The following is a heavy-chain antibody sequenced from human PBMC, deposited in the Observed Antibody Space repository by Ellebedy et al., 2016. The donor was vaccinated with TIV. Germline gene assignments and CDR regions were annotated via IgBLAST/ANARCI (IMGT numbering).Heavy chain of an antibody. J-gene: IGHJ4*02. V-gene: IGHV4-59*01. D-gene: IGHD2-21*01. Sequence: SETLSLTCAVYGGSFSGYYWSWIRQPPGKGLEYIGYFHYNGSTNYNPSLKSRVTISVDTSKNQFSLKLSSVTAADTAVYYCARAMWSYYFDYWGQGTQVTVSS. CDR2: FHYNGST. CDR1: GGSFSGYY. CDR3: ARAMWSYYFDY.